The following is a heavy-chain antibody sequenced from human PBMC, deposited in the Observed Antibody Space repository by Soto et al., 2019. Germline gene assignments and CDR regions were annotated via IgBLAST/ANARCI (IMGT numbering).Heavy chain of an antibody. Sequence: EVQLLESGGGLVQPGGSLRLSCAASGFTFSSYAMSWVRQAPGKGLEWVSAISGSGGSTYYADSVKGRFTISRDNSKKPLYLKMKSLGAEGTAVIYCGKVVWNGGGGGGYYFDYWGQGTLVTVSS. D-gene: IGHD1-1*01. CDR1: GFTFSSYA. CDR2: ISGSGGST. J-gene: IGHJ4*02. CDR3: GKVVWNGGGGGGYYFDY. V-gene: IGHV3-23*01.